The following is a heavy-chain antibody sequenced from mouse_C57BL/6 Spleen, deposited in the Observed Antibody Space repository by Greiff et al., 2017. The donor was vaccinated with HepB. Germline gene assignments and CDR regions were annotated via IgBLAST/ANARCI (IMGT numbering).Heavy chain of an antibody. J-gene: IGHJ2*01. Sequence: VQLQESGAELVKPGASVKMSCKASGYTFTSYWITWVKQRPGQGLEWIGDIYPGSGSTNYNEKFKSKATLTVDTSSSTAYMQLSSLTSEDSAVYYCARSNYSNYEGFYYFDYWGQGTTLTVSS. CDR2: IYPGSGST. CDR1: GYTFTSYW. D-gene: IGHD2-5*01. V-gene: IGHV1-55*01. CDR3: ARSNYSNYEGFYYFDY.